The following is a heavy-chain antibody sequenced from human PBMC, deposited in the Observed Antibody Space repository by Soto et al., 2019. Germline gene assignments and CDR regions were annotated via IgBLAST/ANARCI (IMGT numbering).Heavy chain of an antibody. J-gene: IGHJ5*02. CDR3: ARAAGNWFDP. D-gene: IGHD6-13*01. CDR2: IDPSDSYT. CDR1: GYSFTSYW. Sequence: PGESLKISCKGSGYSFTSYWISWVRQTPGKGLEWMGRIDPSDSYTNYSPSFQGHVTISADKSISTAYLQWSSLKASDTAMYYCARAAGNWFDPWGQGTLVTVSS. V-gene: IGHV5-10-1*01.